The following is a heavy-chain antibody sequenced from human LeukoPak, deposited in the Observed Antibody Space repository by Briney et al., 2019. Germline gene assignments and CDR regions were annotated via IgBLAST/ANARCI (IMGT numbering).Heavy chain of an antibody. J-gene: IGHJ4*02. CDR2: INPNSGGT. V-gene: IGHV1-2*02. CDR3: ARDWDYYGSGSTY. CDR1: GYTLTGYY. D-gene: IGHD3-10*01. Sequence: GASVKVSCKASGYTLTGYYMHWVRRAPGQGLEWMGWINPNSGGTNYAQKFQGRVTMTRDTSISTAYMELGRLRSDDTAVYYCARDWDYYGSGSTYWGQGTLVTVSS.